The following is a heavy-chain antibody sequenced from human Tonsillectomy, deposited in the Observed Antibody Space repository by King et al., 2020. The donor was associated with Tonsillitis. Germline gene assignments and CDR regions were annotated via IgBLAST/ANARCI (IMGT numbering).Heavy chain of an antibody. D-gene: IGHD3-10*01. CDR3: ARAGRGDAFDI. J-gene: IGHJ3*02. V-gene: IGHV3-13*04. CDR2: IGTAGVT. Sequence: VQLVESGGGLVQPGGSLRLSCAASGFTFSSYDMPWVRQATGKGLEWVLVIGTAGVTYYPGSVKGRFTISIENAKNSLYLQMNSLRAGDTAVYYCARAGRGDAFDIWGQGTMVTVSS. CDR1: GFTFSSYD.